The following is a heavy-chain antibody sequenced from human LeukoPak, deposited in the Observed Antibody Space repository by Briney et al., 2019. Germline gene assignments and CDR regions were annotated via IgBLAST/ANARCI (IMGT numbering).Heavy chain of an antibody. CDR1: GFTFSSYA. J-gene: IGHJ4*02. CDR3: AREADYYDSSGYCYFDY. Sequence: PGGSLRLSCAASGFTFSSYAMHWVRQAPGKGLEWVAVISYDGSNKYYADSVKGRFTISRDNAKNSLYLQMNSLRAEDTAVYYCAREADYYDSSGYCYFDYWGQGTLVTVSS. V-gene: IGHV3-30-3*01. D-gene: IGHD3-22*01. CDR2: ISYDGSNK.